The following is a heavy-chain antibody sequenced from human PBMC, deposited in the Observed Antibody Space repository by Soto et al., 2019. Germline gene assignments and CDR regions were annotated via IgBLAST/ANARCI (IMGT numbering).Heavy chain of an antibody. CDR1: GGSISGYY. CDR2: MYNTGST. V-gene: IGHV4-59*01. CDR3: ARDLWGYCGTDCYPMDV. Sequence: SETLSLTCTVSGGSISGYYWSWIRQPPGKGLEWIGYMYNTGSTVYNPSFKSRVTISVDTSKSQFSLRLNSVTAADTAVYYCARDLWGYCGTDCYPMDVWGQGTTVTVS. D-gene: IGHD2-21*02. J-gene: IGHJ6*02.